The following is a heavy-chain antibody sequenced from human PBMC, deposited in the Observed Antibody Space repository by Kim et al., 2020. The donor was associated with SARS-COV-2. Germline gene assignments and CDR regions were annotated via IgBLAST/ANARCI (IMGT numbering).Heavy chain of an antibody. D-gene: IGHD1-26*01. J-gene: IGHJ4*02. CDR3: ASLGATPSAY. CDR2: YI. V-gene: IGHV3-21*01. Sequence: YIYYADSVKGRFTISRDNAKNSLYLQMNSLRAEDTAVYYCASLGATPSAYWGQGTLVTVSS.